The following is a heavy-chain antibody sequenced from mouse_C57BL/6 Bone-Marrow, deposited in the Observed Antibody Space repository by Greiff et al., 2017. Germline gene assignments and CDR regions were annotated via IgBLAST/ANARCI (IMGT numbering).Heavy chain of an antibody. Sequence: VQLQQSGAELVRPGTSVKVSCKASGYAFTNYLIEWVKQRPGQGLEWIGVINPGSGGTNYNEKFKGKATLTADKSSSTAYMQLSSLTSEDSAVNFCARGGYYGSTFAYWGQGTLVTVSA. V-gene: IGHV1-54*01. CDR1: GYAFTNYL. D-gene: IGHD1-1*01. J-gene: IGHJ3*01. CDR3: ARGGYYGSTFAY. CDR2: INPGSGGT.